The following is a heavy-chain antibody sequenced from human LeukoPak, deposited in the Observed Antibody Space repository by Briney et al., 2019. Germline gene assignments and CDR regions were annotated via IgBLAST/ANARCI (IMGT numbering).Heavy chain of an antibody. CDR3: ARSGRGWFGELFWY. V-gene: IGHV1-2*04. Sequence: GASVKLSCNASGYTFTGYYIHWGRQAPGHGLEWLGGINPNGGGTNYAQKLQGWVTMTRDTSISSAYMELSRLRSDETAVYYCARSGRGWFGELFWYWGQGTLVTVSS. D-gene: IGHD3-10*01. CDR2: INPNGGGT. CDR1: GYTFTGYY. J-gene: IGHJ4*02.